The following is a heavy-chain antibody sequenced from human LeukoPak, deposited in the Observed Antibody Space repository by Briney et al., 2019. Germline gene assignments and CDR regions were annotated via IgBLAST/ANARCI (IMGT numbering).Heavy chain of an antibody. Sequence: GGSLRLSCAASGFTFSSYAMSWVRQAPGKGLEWVAVISYDGSNKYYADSVKGRFTISRDNSKNTLYLQMNSLRAEDTAVYYCARGGQLNRGGPYFDYWGQGTLVTVSS. V-gene: IGHV3-30*04. D-gene: IGHD6-6*01. J-gene: IGHJ4*02. CDR3: ARGGQLNRGGPYFDY. CDR1: GFTFSSYA. CDR2: ISYDGSNK.